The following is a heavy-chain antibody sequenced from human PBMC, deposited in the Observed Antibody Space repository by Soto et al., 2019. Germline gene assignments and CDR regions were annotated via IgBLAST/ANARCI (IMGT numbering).Heavy chain of an antibody. J-gene: IGHJ2*01. CDR1: GFTFSSYD. Sequence: GGSLSLSCAASGFTFSSYDMHWVRAATGKGLEWVSAIGTAGDPYYPGSVKGRFTISRENAKNSLYLQMNSLRAEDTAVYYCARGGASIAAAGPRRGYFDLWGRGTLVPVS. V-gene: IGHV3-13*05. CDR2: IGTAGDP. CDR3: ARGGASIAAAGPRRGYFDL. D-gene: IGHD6-13*01.